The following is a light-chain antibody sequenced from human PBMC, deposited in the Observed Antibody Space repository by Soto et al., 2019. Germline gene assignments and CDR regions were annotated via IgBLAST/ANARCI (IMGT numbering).Light chain of an antibody. CDR2: WAS. CDR3: HQYYTTPQT. Sequence: QSPSSLAVSLGERATVNCRSSQSVLDNSTNKSYLAWYQKKPGHPPKLLVHWASVREAGVPDRFSGGGSGTDFTLTISSLQAEDVAVYYCHQYYTTPQTFGQGTQLEIK. CDR1: QSVLDNSTNKSY. V-gene: IGKV4-1*01. J-gene: IGKJ2*01.